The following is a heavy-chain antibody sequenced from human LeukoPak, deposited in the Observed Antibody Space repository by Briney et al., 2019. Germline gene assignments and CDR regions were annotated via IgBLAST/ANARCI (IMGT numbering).Heavy chain of an antibody. V-gene: IGHV1-24*01. D-gene: IGHD3-10*01. Sequence: ASVKLSCKVSGYTLTELSIHWVRQAPRTGLEWMGGFDPEDGETIYAQKFQGRVTTTEDTSTDTAYMELSSLRSEDTAMYYCATVGVLWFREGYFDYWGQGTLVTVSS. CDR3: ATVGVLWFREGYFDY. CDR2: FDPEDGET. J-gene: IGHJ4*02. CDR1: GYTLTELS.